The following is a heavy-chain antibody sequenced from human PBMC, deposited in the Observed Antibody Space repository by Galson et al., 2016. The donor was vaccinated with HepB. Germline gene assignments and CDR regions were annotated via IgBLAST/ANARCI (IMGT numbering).Heavy chain of an antibody. D-gene: IGHD6-6*01. CDR2: NVGPTGNT. V-gene: IGHV3-23*01. CDR1: GFTFTSYV. J-gene: IGHJ6*02. CDR3: AKGGAGRPGHYYYAIDV. Sequence: SLRLSCAASGFTFTSYVMRWVRQAPGRGLEWVSTNVGPTGNTYYPDSVKGRFTIARDPSKNTLYLQMSSLIAEDTAVYYCAKGGAGRPGHYYYAIDVWGQGTTVTVSS.